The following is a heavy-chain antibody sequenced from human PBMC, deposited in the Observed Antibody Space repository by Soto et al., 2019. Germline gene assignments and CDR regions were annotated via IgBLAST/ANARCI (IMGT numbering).Heavy chain of an antibody. J-gene: IGHJ3*01. D-gene: IGHD3-22*01. CDR3: ARDLEPRDRSGYXFEX. V-gene: IGHV1-69*01. CDR1: GGPFSNYA. Sequence: QVQLVQSGAEVKKPGSSVRVSCKSSGGPFSNYAISWVRQAPGQGLEWMGGIIPIFVTADYPQKFQDRVTITADESTGTAYLQLRSLRSEDTAVYYCARDLEPRDRSGYXFEXWGQGTMX. CDR2: IIPIFVTA.